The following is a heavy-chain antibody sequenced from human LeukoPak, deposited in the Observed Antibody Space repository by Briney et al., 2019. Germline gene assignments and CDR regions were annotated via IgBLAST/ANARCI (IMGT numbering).Heavy chain of an antibody. CDR1: GFTFSRYS. CDR2: ITSSSSYT. D-gene: IGHD1-1*01. J-gene: IGHJ6*02. V-gene: IGHV3-21*01. Sequence: GGSLRLSWAPSGFTFSRYSMNWVRQAPGKGLEWVSSITSSSSYTYYADSVKGRLTISRDNAKNSLYLQMNSLRPEDTAVYYCARDRLERHFYYYGMDVWGQGTTVTVSS. CDR3: ARDRLERHFYYYGMDV.